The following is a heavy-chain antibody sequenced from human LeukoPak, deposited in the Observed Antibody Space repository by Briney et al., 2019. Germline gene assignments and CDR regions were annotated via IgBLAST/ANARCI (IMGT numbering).Heavy chain of an antibody. Sequence: PSETLSLTCTVSGGSINSDNYYWAWIRHYPGKGLEWIGYIYYSGGTYYNPSLESRLTISIGTSQSQFSLKLSSVTAADTAVYYCARGYCNSATTNCHCDYWGQGTLVTVSS. CDR1: GGSINSDNYY. V-gene: IGHV4-31*03. D-gene: IGHD2/OR15-2a*01. CDR2: IYYSGGT. CDR3: ARGYCNSATTNCHCDY. J-gene: IGHJ4*02.